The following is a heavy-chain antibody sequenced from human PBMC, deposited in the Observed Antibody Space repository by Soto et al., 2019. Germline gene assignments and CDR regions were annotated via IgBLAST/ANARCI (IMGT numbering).Heavy chain of an antibody. CDR2: IYYSGST. CDR3: ARGIVATIFRFPTPYYFDY. D-gene: IGHD5-12*01. CDR1: GGSISSGGDH. Sequence: PSETLSLTCTVSGGSISSGGDHWSWIRQHPGKGLEWIGYIYYSGSTYYNPSLKSRVTISVDTSKNQFSLKLSSVTAADTAVYYCARGIVATIFRFPTPYYFDYWGQGTLVTVSS. V-gene: IGHV4-31*03. J-gene: IGHJ4*02.